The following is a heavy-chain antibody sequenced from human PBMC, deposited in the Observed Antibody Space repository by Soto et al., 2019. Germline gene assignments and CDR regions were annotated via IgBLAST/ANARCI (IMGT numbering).Heavy chain of an antibody. V-gene: IGHV4-39*01. J-gene: IGHJ5*02. Sequence: QLHLQESGPGQVKPSETLSLTCSVSGDSIRSPTYYWGWIRQPPGKGLEWIGTVYYSGNTDYKPSLESRVTISVDTAKNQFSLNLTSVTAADTAIYFCVGGEVTGYNWFDPWGQGTLVTVSS. CDR2: VYYSGNT. CDR1: GDSIRSPTYY. CDR3: VGGEVTGYNWFDP. D-gene: IGHD3-16*01.